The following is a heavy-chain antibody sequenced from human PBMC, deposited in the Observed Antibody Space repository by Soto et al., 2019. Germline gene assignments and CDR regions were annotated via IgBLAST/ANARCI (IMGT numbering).Heavy chain of an antibody. CDR2: IYHSGST. CDR1: SGSISSSNW. Sequence: PSETLSLTCAVSSGSISSSNWWSWVRQPPGKGLEWIGEIYHSGSTNYNPSLKSRVTISVDKSKNQFSLKLSSVTAADTALYYCAISYGDTWKHYYIDYWGQATLVTVSS. D-gene: IGHD3-3*02. CDR3: AISYGDTWKHYYIDY. V-gene: IGHV4-4*02. J-gene: IGHJ4*02.